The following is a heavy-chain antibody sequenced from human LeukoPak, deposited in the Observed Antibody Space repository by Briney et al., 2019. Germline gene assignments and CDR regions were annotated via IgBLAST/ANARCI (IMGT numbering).Heavy chain of an antibody. Sequence: GGSLRLSCAASGFTFSSYAMSWVRQVPGTGLEWVSAISGSGDDTYYADFVKGRFTISRDNSKSTLYLQMNSLRAEDTAIYYCAKDRVVIMPASLNYWGQGTLVLVSS. CDR3: AKDRVVIMPASLNY. J-gene: IGHJ4*02. D-gene: IGHD2-21*01. CDR2: ISGSGDDT. CDR1: GFTFSSYA. V-gene: IGHV3-23*01.